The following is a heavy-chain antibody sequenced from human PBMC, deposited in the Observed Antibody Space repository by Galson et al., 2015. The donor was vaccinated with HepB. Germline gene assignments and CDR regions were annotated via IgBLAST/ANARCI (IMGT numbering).Heavy chain of an antibody. CDR3: ASPCSGGSCYNGAFDI. Sequence: QSGAEVKKPGESLKISCKGSGYSFTSYWIGWVRQMPGKGLEWMGIIYPGDSDTRYSPSFQGQVTISADKSISTAYLQWSSLKASDTAMYYCASPCSGGSCYNGAFDIWGQGTMVTVSS. J-gene: IGHJ3*02. V-gene: IGHV5-51*03. CDR1: GYSFTSYW. D-gene: IGHD2-15*01. CDR2: IYPGDSDT.